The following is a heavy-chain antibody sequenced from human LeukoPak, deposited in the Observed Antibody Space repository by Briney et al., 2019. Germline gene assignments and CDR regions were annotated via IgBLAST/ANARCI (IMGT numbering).Heavy chain of an antibody. CDR3: QTGSGLLILP. J-gene: IGHJ4*02. V-gene: IGHV4-39*01. CDR2: IYYSGNT. D-gene: IGHD3/OR15-3a*01. CDR1: GVSISSSNSY. Sequence: PSETLSLTCTVSGVSISSSNSYWGWIRQPPGKGLEWIGSIYYSGNTYYNASLKSQVSISIDTSKNQFSLRLTSVTAADTAVYARQTGSGLLILPGGQGTLVTVSS.